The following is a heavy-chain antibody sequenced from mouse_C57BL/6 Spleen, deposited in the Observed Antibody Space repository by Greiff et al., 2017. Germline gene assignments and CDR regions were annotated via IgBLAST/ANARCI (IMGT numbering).Heavy chain of an antibody. CDR1: GFTFSDYY. CDR2: ISNGGGST. Sequence: EVQGVESGGGLVQPGGSLKLSCAASGFTFSDYYMYWVRQTPEKRLEWVAYISNGGGSTYYPDTVKGRFTISRDNAKNTLYLQMSRLKSEDTAMYYCATMDYWCQGTSVTVSS. V-gene: IGHV5-12*01. CDR3: ATMDY. J-gene: IGHJ4*01.